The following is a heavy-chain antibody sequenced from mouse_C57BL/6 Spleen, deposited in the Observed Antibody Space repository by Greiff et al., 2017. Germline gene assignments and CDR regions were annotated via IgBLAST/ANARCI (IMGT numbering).Heavy chain of an antibody. V-gene: IGHV1-64*01. CDR3: ARGGYDYDAMDY. CDR2: IHPNSGST. CDR1: GYTFTSYW. J-gene: IGHJ4*01. Sequence: QVQLQQPGAELVKPGASVKLSCKASGYTFTSYWMHWVKQRPGQGLEWIGMIHPNSGSTNYNEKFKSKATLTVDNSSSTAYMQLSSLTSEDSAVYYCARGGYDYDAMDYWGQGTSVTVSS.